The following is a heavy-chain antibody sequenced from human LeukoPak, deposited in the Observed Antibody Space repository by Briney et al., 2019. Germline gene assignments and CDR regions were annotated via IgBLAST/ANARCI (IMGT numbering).Heavy chain of an antibody. J-gene: IGHJ4*02. CDR3: ARAGQTVVDTYYFDY. D-gene: IGHD2-15*01. Sequence: GASVKVSCKASGYTFSDYYIHWVRQAPGQGLEWMGGIIPIFGTANYAQKFQGRVTITADESTSTAYMELSSLRSEDTAVYYCARAGQTVVDTYYFDYWGQGTLVTVSS. CDR1: GYTFSDYY. V-gene: IGHV1-69*13. CDR2: IIPIFGTA.